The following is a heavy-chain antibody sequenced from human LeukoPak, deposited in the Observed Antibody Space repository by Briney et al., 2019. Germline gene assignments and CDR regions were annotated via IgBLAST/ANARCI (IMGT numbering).Heavy chain of an antibody. CDR2: IYYSGST. CDR3: ARRAARPERYFDY. J-gene: IGHJ4*02. Sequence: SETLSLTCTVCGGSISSSSYYWGWIRQPPGKGLEWIGSIYYSGSTYYNPSLKSQVTISVDKTKNQFSLKLSSVTAAATAVYYCARRAARPERYFDYWGQGTLVTVSS. D-gene: IGHD6-6*01. V-gene: IGHV4-39*01. CDR1: GGSISSSSYY.